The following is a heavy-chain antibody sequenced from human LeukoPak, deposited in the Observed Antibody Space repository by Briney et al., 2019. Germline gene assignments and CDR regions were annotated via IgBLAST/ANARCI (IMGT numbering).Heavy chain of an antibody. D-gene: IGHD2-8*01. CDR2: IYSSGST. J-gene: IGHJ3*02. V-gene: IGHV4-39*07. CDR3: VRADYNGGNPGSFDI. Sequence: SETLSLTCAVSGASVSGSNYYWGWIRQPPGKGLEWIGNIYSSGSTYYNASLQSRVTISIDTSKNQFSLTLNSVTAADTAVYYCVRADYNGGNPGSFDIWGRGTMVTVSS. CDR1: GASVSGSNYY.